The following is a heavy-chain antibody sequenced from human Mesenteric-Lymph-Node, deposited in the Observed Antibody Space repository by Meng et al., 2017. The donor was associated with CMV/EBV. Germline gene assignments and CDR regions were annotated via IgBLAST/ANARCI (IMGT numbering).Heavy chain of an antibody. J-gene: IGHJ4*02. Sequence: SETLSLTCTVSGDSIMKSSYYWGWVRQPPGKGLEWIGTIYYTGATQYNPSLKSRVTISVDTSANQFSLKMKSVTAADTAMYYCAREKRVGVLATTTGDYWGQGTLVTVSS. CDR3: AREKRVGVLATTTGDY. D-gene: IGHD5-12*01. CDR1: GDSIMKSSYY. CDR2: IYYTGAT. V-gene: IGHV4-39*07.